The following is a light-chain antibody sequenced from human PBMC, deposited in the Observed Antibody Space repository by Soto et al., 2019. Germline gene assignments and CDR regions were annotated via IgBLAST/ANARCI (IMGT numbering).Light chain of an antibody. CDR1: QSVSSN. V-gene: IGKV3-15*01. Sequence: EIVMAQSPATLSVSPGERAALSCRASQSVSSNLAWYQQKPGQAPRLLIYGASTRATGIPARFSGSGSGTEFTLTISSLQSEDFATYYCQQYSNWPTFGQGTRLEIK. CDR3: QQYSNWPT. CDR2: GAS. J-gene: IGKJ5*01.